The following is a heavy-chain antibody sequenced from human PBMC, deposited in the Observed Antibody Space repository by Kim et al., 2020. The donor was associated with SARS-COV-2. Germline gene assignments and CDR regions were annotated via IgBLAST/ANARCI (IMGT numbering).Heavy chain of an antibody. V-gene: IGHV4-39*01. J-gene: IGHJ4*02. D-gene: IGHD2-21*01. Sequence: YHPSLKSRVNISVDTSKNQFSLKLSSVTAADTAVYYCARQPCGGDCYPDYWGQGTLVTASS. CDR3: ARQPCGGDCYPDY.